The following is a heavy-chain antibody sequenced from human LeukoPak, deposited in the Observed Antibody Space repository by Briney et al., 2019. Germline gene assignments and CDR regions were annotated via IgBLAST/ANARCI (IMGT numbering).Heavy chain of an antibody. J-gene: IGHJ5*02. CDR3: ARHHSTLNGFDP. V-gene: IGHV4-39*01. CDR2: IYHNGFT. CDR1: GGSISSGTYF. D-gene: IGHD2-15*01. Sequence: SETLSLTCTVSGGSISSGTYFWDWIRQTPGKGLEWIGNIYHNGFTYYVPSFQSRVTMSVDTSKNQFSLKLSSLTAADTAIYYCARHHSTLNGFDPWGQGTLVTVSS.